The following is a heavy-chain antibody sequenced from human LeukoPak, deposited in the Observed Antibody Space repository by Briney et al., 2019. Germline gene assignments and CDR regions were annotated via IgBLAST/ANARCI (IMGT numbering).Heavy chain of an antibody. CDR2: ISGRGSGGST. J-gene: IGHJ6*03. D-gene: IGHD3-16*01. Sequence: GGSLRLSCAASGLTFTNYGMTWARQAPGKGPERVTSISGRGSGGSTYYADSVKGRFTISRDNSKNTVYLQMNSLRAEDTAVYYCATSHWGVWYYMGVWGKGTTVTVSS. V-gene: IGHV3-23*01. CDR1: GLTFTNYG. CDR3: ATSHWGVWYYMGV.